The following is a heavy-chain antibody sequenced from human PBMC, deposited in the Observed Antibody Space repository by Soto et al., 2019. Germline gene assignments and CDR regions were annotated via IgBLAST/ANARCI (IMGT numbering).Heavy chain of an antibody. D-gene: IGHD6-6*01. Sequence: QVQLQESGPGLVKPSETLSLTCTVSGGSISSYYWSWIRQPPGKGLEWIGYIYYSGSTNYNPSLKSRVTKAVDTSKNQFALKLSSVTAADTAVYYCAMQQLRGEYSSSTGGYYFDYWGQGTLVTVSS. CDR3: AMQQLRGEYSSSTGGYYFDY. V-gene: IGHV4-59*01. J-gene: IGHJ4*02. CDR1: GGSISSYY. CDR2: IYYSGST.